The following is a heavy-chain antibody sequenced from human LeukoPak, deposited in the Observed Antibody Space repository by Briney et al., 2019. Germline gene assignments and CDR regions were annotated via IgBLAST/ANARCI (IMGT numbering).Heavy chain of an antibody. CDR1: GGSFSGYY. CDR2: INHSRST. D-gene: IGHD3-10*01. Sequence: SETLSLTCAVYGGSFSGYYWSWIRQPPGKGLEWIGEINHSRSTNYNPSLKSRVTISVDTSNNQFSLMLSSVTAADTAVYYCASNQRNSYGSGSYYNVFDYWGQGTLVRVSS. J-gene: IGHJ4*02. V-gene: IGHV4-34*01. CDR3: ASNQRNSYGSGSYYNVFDY.